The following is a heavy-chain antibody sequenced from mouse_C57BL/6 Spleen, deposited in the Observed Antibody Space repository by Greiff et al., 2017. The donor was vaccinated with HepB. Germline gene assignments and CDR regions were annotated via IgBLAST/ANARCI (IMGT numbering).Heavy chain of an antibody. D-gene: IGHD2-12*01. CDR3: ARAGAYYSPYWYFDV. CDR1: GYTFTSYW. V-gene: IGHV1-52*01. CDR2: IDPSDSET. J-gene: IGHJ1*03. Sequence: VQLQQPGAELVRPGSSVKLSCKASGYTFTSYWMHWVKQRPIQGLEWIGNIDPSDSETHYNQKFKDKATLTVDKSSSTAYMQLSSLTSEDSAVYYGARAGAYYSPYWYFDVWGTGTTVTVSS.